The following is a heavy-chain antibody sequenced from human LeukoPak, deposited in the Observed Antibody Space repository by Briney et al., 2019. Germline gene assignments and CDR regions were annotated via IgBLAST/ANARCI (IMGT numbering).Heavy chain of an antibody. V-gene: IGHV5-51*03. CDR2: IYPGDSDT. D-gene: IGHD1-26*01. CDR1: GCSFTSYW. CDR3: ARRVGNSGSLRNFDY. Sequence: KPGESLKISCKGSGCSFTSYWIAWVRQMPGKGLEWMGIIYPGDSDTRYSPSFQGQVTISADKSISTAYLQWSSLKASDTAMYYCARRVGNSGSLRNFDYWGQGTLVTVSS. J-gene: IGHJ4*02.